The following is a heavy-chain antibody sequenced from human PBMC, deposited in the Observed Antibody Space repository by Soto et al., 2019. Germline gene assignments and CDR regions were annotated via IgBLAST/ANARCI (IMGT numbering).Heavy chain of an antibody. CDR2: INHSGST. Sequence: SETLSLTCAVYGGSFSGYYWSWIRQPPGKGLEWIGEINHSGSTNYNPSLKSRVTISVDTSKNQFSLKLSSVTGGETAVYYCARCWLGYSDGLRFHYWGQGTLVTVSS. CDR1: GGSFSGYY. D-gene: IGHD5-12*01. J-gene: IGHJ4*02. CDR3: ARCWLGYSDGLRFHY. V-gene: IGHV4-34*01.